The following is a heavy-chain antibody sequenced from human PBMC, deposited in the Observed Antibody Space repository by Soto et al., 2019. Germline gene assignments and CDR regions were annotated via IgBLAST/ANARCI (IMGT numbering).Heavy chain of an antibody. Sequence: PXVSLRLPCAASGVTVTSYAMIWVRQAREKRRDWVSNISGSGGSTYYAASVKGRFTISRDNSENTLYLQMNSLRAEDTAVYYCAKDYYDSSGFYYYYGMDVGGQGTTVTVYS. CDR1: GVTVTSYA. CDR2: ISGSGGST. V-gene: IGHV3-23*01. J-gene: IGHJ6*02. CDR3: AKDYYDSSGFYYYYGMDV. D-gene: IGHD3-22*01.